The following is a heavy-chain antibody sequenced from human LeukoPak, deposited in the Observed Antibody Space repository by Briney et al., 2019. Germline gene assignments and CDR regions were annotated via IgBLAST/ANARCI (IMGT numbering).Heavy chain of an antibody. Sequence: PSETLSLTCTVSGGSISSYYWSWIRQPAGKGLEWIGRIYTSGSTNYNPSLKSRVTVSVDTSKNQFSLKLSSVTAADTAVYYCARHRGDSSSYLIDYWGQGTLVTVSS. CDR3: ARHRGDSSSYLIDY. V-gene: IGHV4-4*07. D-gene: IGHD3-22*01. CDR2: IYTSGST. J-gene: IGHJ4*02. CDR1: GGSISSYY.